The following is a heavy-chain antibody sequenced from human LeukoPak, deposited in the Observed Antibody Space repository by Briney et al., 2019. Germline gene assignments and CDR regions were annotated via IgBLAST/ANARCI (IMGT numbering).Heavy chain of an antibody. CDR1: GYTFTCYY. CDR2: INPNSGGT. Sequence: ASVKVSCKASGYTFTCYYMHWVRQAPGQGLEWMGRINPNSGGTNYAQKFQGRVTMTRDTSISTAYMELSRLRSDDTAVYYCARERARGASGAAKGYWGQGTLVTVSS. J-gene: IGHJ4*02. V-gene: IGHV1-2*06. CDR3: ARERARGASGAAKGY. D-gene: IGHD3-10*01.